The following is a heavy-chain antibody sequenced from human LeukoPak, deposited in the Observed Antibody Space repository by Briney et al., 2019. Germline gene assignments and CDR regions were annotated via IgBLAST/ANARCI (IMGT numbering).Heavy chain of an antibody. Sequence: SETLSLTCAVSGYSISSGYYWGWIRQPPGKGLEWIGSIYHSGSTYYNPSLKSRVTISVDTSKNQFSLKLSSVTAADTAVYYCARGRGSGSYDYWGQGTLVTVSS. CDR2: IYHSGST. V-gene: IGHV4-38-2*01. J-gene: IGHJ4*02. D-gene: IGHD3-10*01. CDR1: GYSISSGYY. CDR3: ARGRGSGSYDY.